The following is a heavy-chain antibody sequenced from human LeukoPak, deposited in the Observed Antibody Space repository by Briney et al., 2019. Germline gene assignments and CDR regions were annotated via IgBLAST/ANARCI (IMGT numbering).Heavy chain of an antibody. Sequence: GGSLRLSCSASEFTFSTYAMTWVRQAPGKGLEWVSTITDSGFSTYYADSVKGRFTISRDNAKNSLYLQMNSLRAEDTAVYYCARDGSYGGFDYWGQGTLVTVSS. CDR3: ARDGSYGGFDY. CDR2: ITDSGFST. V-gene: IGHV3-23*01. CDR1: EFTFSTYA. J-gene: IGHJ4*02. D-gene: IGHD5-18*01.